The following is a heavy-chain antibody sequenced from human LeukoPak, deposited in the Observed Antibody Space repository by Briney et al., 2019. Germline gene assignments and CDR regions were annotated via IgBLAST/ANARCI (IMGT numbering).Heavy chain of an antibody. D-gene: IGHD3-10*01. CDR1: GYTFTDYY. Sequence: ASVKVSCKASGYTFTDYYIHWVRQAPGQGLEWMGWINPKSGGTYYPPNFQGRLTMTRDTSITTAYMDLSSLRSDDTAVYYCARVLVVRGLINWFDPWGQGTLVTVSS. V-gene: IGHV1-2*02. CDR2: INPKSGGT. CDR3: ARVLVVRGLINWFDP. J-gene: IGHJ5*02.